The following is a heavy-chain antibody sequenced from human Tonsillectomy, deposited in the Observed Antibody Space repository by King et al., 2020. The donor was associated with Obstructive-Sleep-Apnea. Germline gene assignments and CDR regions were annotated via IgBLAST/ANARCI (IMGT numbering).Heavy chain of an antibody. J-gene: IGHJ4*02. V-gene: IGHV4-31*03. CDR3: ARGSPYYFDY. CDR2: IYYSGST. CDR1: GGSISSDGYY. Sequence: VQLQESGPGLVKPSQTLSLTCIVSGGSISSDGYYWSWIRQHPGKGLEWIAYIYYSGSTYYNLSLKSRVTISVDTSKNQLSLKLSSMTAADTAVYYCARGSPYYFDYWGQGTLVTVSS. D-gene: IGHD3-10*01.